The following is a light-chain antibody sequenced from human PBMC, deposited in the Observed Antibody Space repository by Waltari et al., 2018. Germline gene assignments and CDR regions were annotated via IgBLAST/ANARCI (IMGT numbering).Light chain of an antibody. CDR2: AVS. CDR1: QSVETY. CDR3: QQGKTFPWT. Sequence: DIQMTPSPSSLSASVGDTVTTTCRASQSVETYLAWYQQWPGKAPALLISAVSDLQSGGPSRFSGSGYGTHFTLNINSLQPEDFATYYCQQGKTFPWTFGQGTKVEI. J-gene: IGKJ1*01. V-gene: IGKV1-12*01.